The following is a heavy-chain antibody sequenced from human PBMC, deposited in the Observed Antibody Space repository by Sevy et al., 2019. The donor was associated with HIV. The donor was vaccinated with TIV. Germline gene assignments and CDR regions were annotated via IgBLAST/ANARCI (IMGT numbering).Heavy chain of an antibody. D-gene: IGHD2-2*01. CDR3: ARDWLPADLYGMDV. V-gene: IGHV3-21*01. Sequence: GGSLRLSCAASGFTFSSYNMNWVRQAPGKGLKWVSSITASANYIYYADSVKGRFTISRDNAKKSLYLQMNSLRAEDTAVYYCARDWLPADLYGMDVWGQGTTVTVSS. CDR1: GFTFSSYN. CDR2: ITASANYI. J-gene: IGHJ6*02.